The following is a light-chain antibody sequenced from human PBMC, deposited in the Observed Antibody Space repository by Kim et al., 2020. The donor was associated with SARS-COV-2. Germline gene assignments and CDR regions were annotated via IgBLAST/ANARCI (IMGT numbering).Light chain of an antibody. V-gene: IGKV1-5*01. J-gene: IGKJ2*01. Sequence: SASVGDRVTITCRASQSISSWLAWYQQKPGKAPKLLIYDASSVESGVPSRFSGSGSGTEFTLTISSLQPDDFATYYCQQCNSYSYTFGQGTKLEI. CDR2: DAS. CDR3: QQCNSYSYT. CDR1: QSISSW.